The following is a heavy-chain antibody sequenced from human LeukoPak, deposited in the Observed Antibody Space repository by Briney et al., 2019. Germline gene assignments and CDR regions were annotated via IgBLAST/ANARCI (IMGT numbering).Heavy chain of an antibody. V-gene: IGHV3-7*03. J-gene: IGHJ6*03. Sequence: GGSLRLSCAASGFIYTSYWMSWVRQAPGKGLEWVANIKQDGSEKYYVDSVKGRFTISRDNAKNSLYLQMNSLRAEDTAVYYCAREAGADFGYYYYYMDVWGKGTTVTVSS. CDR3: AREAGADFGYYYYYMDV. CDR1: GFIYTSYW. CDR2: IKQDGSEK. D-gene: IGHD1-26*01.